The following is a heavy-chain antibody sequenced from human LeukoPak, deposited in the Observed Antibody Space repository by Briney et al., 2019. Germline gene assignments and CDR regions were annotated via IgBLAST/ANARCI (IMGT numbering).Heavy chain of an antibody. Sequence: PGGSLRLSCAASGFTFSSYGMRWVRQAPGKGLEWVAVIWYDGSNKYYADSVKGRFTISRDNSKNTLYLQMNSLRAEDTAVYYCARDRRQLGLDYWGQGTLVTVSS. J-gene: IGHJ4*02. CDR3: ARDRRQLGLDY. CDR2: IWYDGSNK. CDR1: GFTFSSYG. V-gene: IGHV3-33*08. D-gene: IGHD6-6*01.